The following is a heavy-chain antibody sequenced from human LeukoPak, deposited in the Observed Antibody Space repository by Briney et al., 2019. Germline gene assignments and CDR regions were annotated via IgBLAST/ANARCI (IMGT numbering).Heavy chain of an antibody. Sequence: GGSLRLSCAASGFTFSNAWMSWVRQAPGKGLEWVGRIRSKTDGGTTDYAAPVKGRFTISRDDSKNTLYLQMNSLKTEDTAVYYCTTDLDSGKNFPGVDYWGQGTLVTVSS. D-gene: IGHD3-10*01. CDR3: TTDLDSGKNFPGVDY. CDR2: IRSKTDGGTT. CDR1: GFTFSNAW. V-gene: IGHV3-15*01. J-gene: IGHJ4*02.